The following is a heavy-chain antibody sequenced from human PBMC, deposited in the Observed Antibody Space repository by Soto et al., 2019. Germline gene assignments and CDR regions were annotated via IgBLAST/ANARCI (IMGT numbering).Heavy chain of an antibody. CDR3: ARGRRLVVPAAMFHKYNWFDP. V-gene: IGHV4-34*01. J-gene: IGHJ5*02. CDR2: INHSGST. Sequence: LSLTCAVYGGSFSGYYWSWIRQPPGKGLEWIGEINHSGSTNYNPSLKSRVTISVDTSKNQFSLKLSSVTAADTAVYYCARGRRLVVPAAMFHKYNWFDPWGQGTLVTV. CDR1: GGSFSGYY. D-gene: IGHD2-2*01.